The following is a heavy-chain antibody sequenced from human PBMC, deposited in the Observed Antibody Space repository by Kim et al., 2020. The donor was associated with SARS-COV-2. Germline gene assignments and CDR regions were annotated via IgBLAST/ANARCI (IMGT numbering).Heavy chain of an antibody. D-gene: IGHD6-13*01. J-gene: IGHJ6*02. V-gene: IGHV3-23*01. CDR3: AKVGGMYSRPRYGMYG. Sequence: LKGRFTISRDNSKNTLYLQMNSLRAEDTAVYYCAKVGGMYSRPRYGMYGWGQGNTVTVSS.